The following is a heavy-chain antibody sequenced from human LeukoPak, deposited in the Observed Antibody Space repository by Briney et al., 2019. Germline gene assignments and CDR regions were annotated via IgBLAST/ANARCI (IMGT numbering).Heavy chain of an antibody. J-gene: IGHJ5*02. CDR2: IYYSGST. D-gene: IGHD2-2*01. CDR3: ARDHGYCSSTSCYEYWFDP. V-gene: IGHV4-59*01. CDR1: GGSISGYY. Sequence: SETLSLTCTVSGGSISGYYWSWIRQPPGKGLEWIGYIYYSGSTNYNPSLKSRVTISVDTSKNQFSLKLSSVTAADTAVYYCARDHGYCSSTSCYEYWFDPWGQGTLVTVSS.